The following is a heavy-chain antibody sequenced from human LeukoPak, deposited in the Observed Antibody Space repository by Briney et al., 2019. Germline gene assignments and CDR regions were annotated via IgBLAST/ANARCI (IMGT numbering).Heavy chain of an antibody. CDR2: ISWNSGSI. CDR1: GFTFDDYA. D-gene: IGHD1-1*01. V-gene: IGHV3-9*01. CDR3: AKELGEEGTYFDY. J-gene: IGHJ4*02. Sequence: GGSLRLSCATSGFTFDDYAMHWVRQAPGKGLEGVSGISWNSGSIGYADSVKGRFTISRDNAKNSLYLQMNSLRAEDTALYYCAKELGEEGTYFDYWGQGTLVTVSS.